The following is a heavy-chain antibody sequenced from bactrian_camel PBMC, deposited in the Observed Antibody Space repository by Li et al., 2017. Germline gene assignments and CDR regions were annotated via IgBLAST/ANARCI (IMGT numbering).Heavy chain of an antibody. CDR1: GYSYC. Sequence: HVQLVESGGGSVQAGGSLRLACAASGYSYCLAWFRQRPGNEREAVAGIVFAGGIIDDGHTYYADPVKGRFTISPGNATNTVSLQMDSLKPEDTAMYYCAADRMACLRPSVQLAAYNFWGQGTQVTVS. CDR2: IVFAGGIIDDGHT. J-gene: IGHJ4*01. V-gene: IGHV3-3*01. CDR3: AADRMACLRPSVQLAAYNF.